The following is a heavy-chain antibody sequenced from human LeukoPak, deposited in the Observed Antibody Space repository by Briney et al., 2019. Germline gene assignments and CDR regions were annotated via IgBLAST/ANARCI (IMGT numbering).Heavy chain of an antibody. CDR3: ARIRVVRGIHPYYFDS. V-gene: IGHV4-31*03. J-gene: IGHJ4*02. D-gene: IGHD3-10*01. CDR2: IAHTGAT. Sequence: NASETLSLTCTVSGDSINSRDYIWGWIRQHPGKGLEWIGSIAHTGATYYSPSLESRITISVDTSKNQFSLKLNSVTAADTAVYSCARIRVVRGIHPYYFDSWGQGTLVTVSS. CDR1: GDSINSRDYI.